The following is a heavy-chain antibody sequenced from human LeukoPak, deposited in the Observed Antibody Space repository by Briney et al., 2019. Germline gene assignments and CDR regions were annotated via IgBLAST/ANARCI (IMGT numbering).Heavy chain of an antibody. CDR3: ASDLDYGDVTPLSY. Sequence: GGSLRLSCAASGFTFSSYWMSWVRQAPGKGLEWVANIKQDGSEKYYVDSVKGRFTISRDTAKHSLYLQMNSLRAEDTAVYYCASDLDYGDVTPLSYWGQGTLVTVSS. CDR1: GFTFSSYW. J-gene: IGHJ4*02. CDR2: IKQDGSEK. D-gene: IGHD4-17*01. V-gene: IGHV3-7*01.